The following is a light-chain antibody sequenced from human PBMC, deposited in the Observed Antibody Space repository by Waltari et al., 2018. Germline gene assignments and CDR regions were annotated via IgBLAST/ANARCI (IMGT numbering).Light chain of an antibody. CDR1: QSVLYNSYNRNY. Sequence: DIVMTQSPDSLAVSLGERATINCKSSQSVLYNSYNRNYLAWYQHKPGQPPKLLIYSASTRASGVPDRFSGSGFGSDFTLTISNLLAEDVSVYYCQQYLRPPFTFGPGTHVEI. CDR2: SAS. V-gene: IGKV4-1*01. J-gene: IGKJ3*01. CDR3: QQYLRPPFT.